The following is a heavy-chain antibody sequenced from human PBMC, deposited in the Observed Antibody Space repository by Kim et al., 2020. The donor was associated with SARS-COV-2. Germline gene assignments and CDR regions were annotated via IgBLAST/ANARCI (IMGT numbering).Heavy chain of an antibody. J-gene: IGHJ4*02. D-gene: IGHD3-10*01. Sequence: SETLSLTCTVSGYSISSGYYWGWIRQPPGKGLEWIGSIYHSGSTYYNPSLKSRGTISVDTSKNQFSLKLSSVIAADTAVYYCARVFRGAKGGVFDYWGQG. CDR3: ARVFRGAKGGVFDY. CDR1: GYSISSGYY. CDR2: IYHSGST. V-gene: IGHV4-38-2*02.